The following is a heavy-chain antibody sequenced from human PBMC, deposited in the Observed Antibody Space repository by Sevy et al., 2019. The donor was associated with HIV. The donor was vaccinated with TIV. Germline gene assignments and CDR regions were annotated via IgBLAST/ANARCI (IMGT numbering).Heavy chain of an antibody. CDR1: GASITDNY. CDR2: QFYSGST. J-gene: IGHJ4*02. V-gene: IGHV4-59*01. D-gene: IGHD5-18*01. CDR3: ARSENLDTAPIDS. Sequence: SETLSLTCSVSGASITDNYGTWIRQPPGKGLEWIGYQFYSGSTNYNPSLKSRVTISLDTSRNQFSLRLSSVTAADTAVYYCARSENLDTAPIDSWGQGTLVTVSS.